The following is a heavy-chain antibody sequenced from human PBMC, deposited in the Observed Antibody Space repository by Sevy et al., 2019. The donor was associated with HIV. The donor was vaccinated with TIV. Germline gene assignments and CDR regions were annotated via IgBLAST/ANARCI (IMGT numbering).Heavy chain of an antibody. Sequence: GGSLRLSCAASGFTFSSYGMHWDRQAPGKGLEWVAVISYDGSNKYYADSVKGRFTISRDNSKNTLYLQMNSLRAEDTAVYYCAKGRRFSDYYDSSGYFVFDYWGQGTLVTVSS. CDR2: ISYDGSNK. V-gene: IGHV3-30*18. J-gene: IGHJ4*02. D-gene: IGHD3-22*01. CDR1: GFTFSSYG. CDR3: AKGRRFSDYYDSSGYFVFDY.